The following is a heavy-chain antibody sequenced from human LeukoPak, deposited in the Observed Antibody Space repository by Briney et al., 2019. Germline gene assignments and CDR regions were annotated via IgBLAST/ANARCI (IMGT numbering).Heavy chain of an antibody. D-gene: IGHD3-10*01. CDR1: GDSSRGDVYY. Sequence: SETLSLTCTVSGDSSRGDVYYRGWIRQPPGKGLEWIGNIEYGGSAYYSPSLQSRFTLSVDMSQNQFSLQLSSVTAADTAVYFCARLVHGSASVGDRFDSWGRGTLVTVSS. V-gene: IGHV4-39*01. J-gene: IGHJ4*02. CDR3: ARLVHGSASVGDRFDS. CDR2: IEYGGSA.